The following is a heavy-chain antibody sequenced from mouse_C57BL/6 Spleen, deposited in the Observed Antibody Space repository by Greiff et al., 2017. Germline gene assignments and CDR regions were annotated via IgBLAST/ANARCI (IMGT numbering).Heavy chain of an antibody. CDR3: AISAGTWFAY. D-gene: IGHD4-1*01. V-gene: IGHV1-74*01. J-gene: IGHJ3*01. CDR2: IHPSDSDT. Sequence: VQLQQPGAELVKPGASVKVSCKASGYTFPSYWMHWVKQRPGPGLEWIGRIHPSDSDTNYNQKFKGKATLPVDKSASTAYMQLSSLTAEDSAVYYCAISAGTWFAYWGQGTLVTVSA. CDR1: GYTFPSYW.